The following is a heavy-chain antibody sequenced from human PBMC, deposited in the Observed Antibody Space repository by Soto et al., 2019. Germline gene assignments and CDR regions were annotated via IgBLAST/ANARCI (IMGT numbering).Heavy chain of an antibody. D-gene: IGHD6-13*01. Sequence: QVQLVQSGAEVKKPGSSVKVSCKASGGTFSSYAISWVRQAPGQGLEWWGGIIPIFGTANYAQKFQGRVTITADESTNTAYMELSSLRSEDTAVYYCARARYSSSPDHYYYYGMDVWGQGTTVTVSS. V-gene: IGHV1-69*01. J-gene: IGHJ6*02. CDR3: ARARYSSSPDHYYYYGMDV. CDR2: IIPIFGTA. CDR1: GGTFSSYA.